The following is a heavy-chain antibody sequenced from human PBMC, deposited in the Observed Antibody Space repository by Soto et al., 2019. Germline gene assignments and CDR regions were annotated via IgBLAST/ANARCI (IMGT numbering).Heavy chain of an antibody. V-gene: IGHV1-46*01. CDR3: ARDGADYYDSNGPFSVSYYCMDV. J-gene: IGHJ6*02. D-gene: IGHD3-22*01. CDR1: GYTFTSYY. Sequence: ASVKVSCKASGYTFTSYYMHWVRQAPGQGLERMGMINPSGGSTSYAQKFQGRVTMTSDTSTSTVYMELNCLRFEDTAVYYCARDGADYYDSNGPFSVSYYCMDVWGRGTKVTVSS. CDR2: INPSGGST.